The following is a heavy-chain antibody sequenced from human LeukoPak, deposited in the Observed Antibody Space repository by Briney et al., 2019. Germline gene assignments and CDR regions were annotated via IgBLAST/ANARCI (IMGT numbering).Heavy chain of an antibody. J-gene: IGHJ4*02. CDR1: GGTFSSYA. CDR3: VISGPPTDPDY. V-gene: IGHV1-69*13. CDR2: IIPIFGTA. Sequence: SVKVSCKASGGTFSSYAISWVRQAPGQGLEWMGGIIPIFGTANYAQKFQGRVTITADESTSTAYMELSSLRSEDTAVYYCVISGPPTDPDYWGQGTLVTVSS. D-gene: IGHD4-17*01.